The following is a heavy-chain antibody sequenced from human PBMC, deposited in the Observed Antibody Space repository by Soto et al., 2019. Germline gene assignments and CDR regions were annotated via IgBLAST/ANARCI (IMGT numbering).Heavy chain of an antibody. V-gene: IGHV4-31*03. CDR2: IYFTGAT. Sequence: QVQLQESGPGLVKPSQTLSLTCNVSGGSISSGTSYWTWIRQHPGEGLEWIGHIYFTGATYSNPALRSRLTMSVDTSQNQISPDLTSVTAADTATCYCASIPRRGHSYGIDYWGQGTLVTVSS. CDR1: GGSISSGTSY. CDR3: ASIPRRGHSYGIDY. D-gene: IGHD2-21*02. J-gene: IGHJ4*02.